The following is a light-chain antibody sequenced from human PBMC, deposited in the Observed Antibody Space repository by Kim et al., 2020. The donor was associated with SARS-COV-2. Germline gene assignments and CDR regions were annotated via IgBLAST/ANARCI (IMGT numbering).Light chain of an antibody. Sequence: GQTITVSCTGTSNDIGSTNYIPWYQLNPGEAPKLVIFDVNLRPSGISTRFSGSKSGNKASLTISGLQPEDEADYFCISYAASITFVFGSGTKVTVL. V-gene: IGLV2-14*03. CDR3: ISYAASITFV. CDR2: DVN. J-gene: IGLJ1*01. CDR1: SNDIGSTNY.